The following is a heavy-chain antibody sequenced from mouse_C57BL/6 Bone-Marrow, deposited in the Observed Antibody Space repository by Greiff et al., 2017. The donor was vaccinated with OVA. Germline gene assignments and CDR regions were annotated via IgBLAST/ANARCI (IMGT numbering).Heavy chain of an antibody. J-gene: IGHJ2*01. V-gene: IGHV5-16*01. CDR2: INYDGSST. Sequence: EVMLVESEGGLVQPGSSMKLSCTASGFTFSDYYMAWVRQVPEKGLEWVANINYDGSSTYYLDSLKSRFIISRDNAKNILYLQMSSLKSEDTATYYSARGPGTDFYYFDDWGQGTTLTVSS. CDR1: GFTFSDYY. CDR3: ARGPGTDFYYFDD. D-gene: IGHD4-1*01.